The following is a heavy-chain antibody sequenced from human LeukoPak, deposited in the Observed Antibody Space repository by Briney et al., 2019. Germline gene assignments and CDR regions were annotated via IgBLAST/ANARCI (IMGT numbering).Heavy chain of an antibody. CDR1: GGSFSGYY. CDR2: INHSGST. J-gene: IGHJ4*02. D-gene: IGHD4-17*01. Sequence: SGTLSLTCAVYGGSFSGYYWSWIRQPPGKGLEWIGEINHSGSTNYNPSLKSRVTISVDTSKNQFSLKLSSVTAADTAVYYCASIYASSLYYFDYWGQGTLVTVSS. V-gene: IGHV4-34*01. CDR3: ASIYASSLYYFDY.